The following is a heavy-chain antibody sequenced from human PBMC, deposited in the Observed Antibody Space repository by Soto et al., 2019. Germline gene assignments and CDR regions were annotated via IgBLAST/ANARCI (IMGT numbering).Heavy chain of an antibody. CDR2: ISVSGDAT. V-gene: IGHV3-23*01. J-gene: IGHJ4*02. D-gene: IGHD3-3*01. CDR3: ADGGEWSFNFVY. CDR1: GLTFGAYA. Sequence: PGGSLRLSCAASGLTFGAYAMSWVRQAPGKGLQWVSGISVSGDATYYADSVKGRFTISRDNSKNSVYLQMNNLRAEDTAVYYCADGGEWSFNFVYWGQGTLVTVSS.